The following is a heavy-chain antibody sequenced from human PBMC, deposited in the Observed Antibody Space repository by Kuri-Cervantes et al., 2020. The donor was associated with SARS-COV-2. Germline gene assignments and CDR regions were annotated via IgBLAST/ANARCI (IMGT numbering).Heavy chain of an antibody. V-gene: IGHV1-2*04. J-gene: IGHJ4*02. CDR2: INPNSGGT. D-gene: IGHD3-10*01. CDR1: GDTFTYRF. Sequence: ASVKVSCKASGDTFTYRFLHWVRQAPGQGLEWMGWINPNSGGTNYAQKFQGWVTMTRDTSLSISYMELSRLTSDDTAVYYCARGEGSRGLMVVLGWRGAGRLDFWGQGTLVTVSS. CDR3: ARGEGSRGLMVVLGWRGAGRLDF.